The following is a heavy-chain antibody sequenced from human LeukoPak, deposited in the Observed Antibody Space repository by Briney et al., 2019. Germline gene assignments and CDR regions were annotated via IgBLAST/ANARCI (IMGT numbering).Heavy chain of an antibody. CDR1: GFTFSSYA. CDR3: ARAMYYCSGGSCYPPFDY. CDR2: ISYDGSNK. V-gene: IGHV3-30*04. Sequence: GGSLRLSCAASGFTFSSYAMHWVRQAPGKGLEWVAVISYDGSNKYYADSVKGRFTISRDNSKNTLYLQMNSLRAEDTAVYYCARAMYYCSGGSCYPPFDYWGQGTLVTVSS. J-gene: IGHJ4*02. D-gene: IGHD2-15*01.